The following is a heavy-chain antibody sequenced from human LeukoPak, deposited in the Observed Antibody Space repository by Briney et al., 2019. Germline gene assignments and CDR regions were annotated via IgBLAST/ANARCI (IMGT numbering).Heavy chain of an antibody. CDR3: ARDGYSGSDAL. Sequence: SETLSLTCTVSGGSISTYYWSWIRQPPGKGLEWIGYIYHSGSTNYNPSLKSRITISVDTSQNQFSLKLSSATAADTAVYCCARDGYSGSDALWGQGTLVTVSS. D-gene: IGHD5-12*01. CDR1: GGSISTYY. J-gene: IGHJ4*02. CDR2: IYHSGST. V-gene: IGHV4-59*01.